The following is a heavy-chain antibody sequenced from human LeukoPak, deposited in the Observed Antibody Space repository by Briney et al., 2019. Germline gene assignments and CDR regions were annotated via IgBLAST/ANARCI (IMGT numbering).Heavy chain of an antibody. Sequence: ASVKVSCKASGGTFSSYAISWVRQAPGQGLEWMGWINPNSGGTNYAQKFQGRVTMTRDTSISTAYMELSRLRSDDTAVYYCARAPSFGIAAARVAFDIWGQGTMVTVSS. J-gene: IGHJ3*02. D-gene: IGHD6-13*01. CDR3: ARAPSFGIAAARVAFDI. CDR2: INPNSGGT. V-gene: IGHV1-2*02. CDR1: GGTFSSYA.